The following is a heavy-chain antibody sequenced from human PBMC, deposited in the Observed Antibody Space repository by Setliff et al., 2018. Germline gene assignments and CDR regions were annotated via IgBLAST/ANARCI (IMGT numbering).Heavy chain of an antibody. CDR1: GFTFNTYN. D-gene: IGHD2-21*01. CDR3: GTWIAGRGF. CDR2: IRSSTTYI. J-gene: IGHJ4*02. V-gene: IGHV3-21*04. Sequence: LRLSCAASGFTFNTYNFNWVRQAPGKGLDWVSSIRSSTTYIYYADSVKGRFTFSRDNAKNSLYLQMSSLRAEDTAVYYCGTWIAGRGFWGQGTLVTVSS.